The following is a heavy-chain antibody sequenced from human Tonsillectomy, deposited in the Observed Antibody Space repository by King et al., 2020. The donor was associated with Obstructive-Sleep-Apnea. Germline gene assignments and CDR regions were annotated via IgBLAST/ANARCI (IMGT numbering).Heavy chain of an antibody. V-gene: IGHV3-30*18. Sequence: VQLVESGGGVVQPGRSLRLSCAASGFIFSSYGMHWVRQAPGKGLEWVAVISYDGSNKYYADSGKGRFTISRDNSKNTLYLQMNSLRAEDTAVYYCAKVGGSGSYYGYYFDYWGQGTLVTVSS. CDR2: ISYDGSNK. CDR3: AKVGGSGSYYGYYFDY. CDR1: GFIFSSYG. D-gene: IGHD3-10*01. J-gene: IGHJ4*02.